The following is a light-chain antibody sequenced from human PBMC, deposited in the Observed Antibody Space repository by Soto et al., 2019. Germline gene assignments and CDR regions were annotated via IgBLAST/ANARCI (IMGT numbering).Light chain of an antibody. Sequence: DIQMTQSPSALAASVGDRVAITCRASQSLVSWLAWYQQKPGKAPTLLMYDASSLERGVPSRFSGSGSGTEFTLTISSLQPDDFATYYCQQYDTYSRTFGQGTKVDIK. J-gene: IGKJ1*01. CDR1: QSLVSW. CDR2: DAS. V-gene: IGKV1-5*01. CDR3: QQYDTYSRT.